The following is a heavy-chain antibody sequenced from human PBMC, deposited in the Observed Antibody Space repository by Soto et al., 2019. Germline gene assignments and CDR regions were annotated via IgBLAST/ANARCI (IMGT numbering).Heavy chain of an antibody. CDR3: GTFLSTTSPDV. J-gene: IGHJ6*04. CDR2: TYYRSKWYN. CDR1: GASVSSKSVA. Sequence: PSQTLSLTCAISGASVSSKSVAWNWIRQSPSRGLEWLGRTYYRSKWYNDYAVSVKSRITINPDTSKNQFSLHLNSVTPEDTAVYYCGTFLSTTSPDVWGEGTTVTVSS. D-gene: IGHD2-2*01. V-gene: IGHV6-1*01.